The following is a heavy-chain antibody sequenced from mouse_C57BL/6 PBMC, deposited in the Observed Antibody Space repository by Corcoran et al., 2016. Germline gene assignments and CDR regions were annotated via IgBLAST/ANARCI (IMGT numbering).Heavy chain of an antibody. Sequence: EVQLQQSGPELVKPGASVKIPCKASGYTFTDYNMDWVKQSHGKSLEWIGDINPNNGGTIYNQKFKGKATLTVDKSSSTAYMELRSLTSEDTAVYYCASYYYGSRGYFDVWGTGTTVTVSS. J-gene: IGHJ1*03. CDR3: ASYYYGSRGYFDV. D-gene: IGHD1-1*01. V-gene: IGHV1-18*01. CDR1: GYTFTDYN. CDR2: INPNNGGT.